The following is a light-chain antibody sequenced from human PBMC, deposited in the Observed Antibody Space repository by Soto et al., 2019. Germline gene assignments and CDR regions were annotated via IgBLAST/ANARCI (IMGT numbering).Light chain of an antibody. J-gene: IGLJ1*01. V-gene: IGLV6-57*03. CDR2: EDN. Sequence: NFMLTQPHSVSESPGKTVTISCTRSSGSIASNYVQWYQQRPGSAPTTVIYEDNQRPSGVPDRFSGSIDSSSNSASLTISGLMTEDEADYYCQSYDRSIFYVFGTGTKLTVL. CDR3: QSYDRSIFYV. CDR1: SGSIASNY.